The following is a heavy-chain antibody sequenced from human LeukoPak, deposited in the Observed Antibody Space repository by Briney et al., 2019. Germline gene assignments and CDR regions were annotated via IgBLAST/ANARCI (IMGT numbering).Heavy chain of an antibody. CDR3: ARLYSGSYASDY. V-gene: IGHV4-34*01. CDR1: GGSFSGYY. CDR2: INHSGST. J-gene: IGHJ4*02. Sequence: SETLSLTCAVYGGSFSGYYWSWIRQPPGKGLEWIGEINHSGSTNYNPSLKSRVTISVDTSKNQFSLKLSSATAADTAVYYCARLYSGSYASDYWGQGTLVTVSS. D-gene: IGHD1-26*01.